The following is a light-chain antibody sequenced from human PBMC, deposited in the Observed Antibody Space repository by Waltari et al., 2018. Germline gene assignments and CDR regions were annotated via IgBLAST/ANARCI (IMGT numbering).Light chain of an antibody. CDR1: QSVSSNY. CDR2: GAS. CDR3: QQYGSSSWT. V-gene: IGKV3-20*01. Sequence: EPVLTQSPGTLSLSPGERATLSCRASQSVSSNYLAWYQQKPGQAPRLLIYGASSRATGIPDRFSGSGSGTDFTFTISRLEPEDFAVYYCQQYGSSSWTFGQGTKVELK. J-gene: IGKJ1*01.